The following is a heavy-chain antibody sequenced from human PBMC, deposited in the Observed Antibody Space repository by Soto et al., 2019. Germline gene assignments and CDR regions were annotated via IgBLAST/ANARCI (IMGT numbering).Heavy chain of an antibody. CDR3: ARDPTYYYDSSGYYPAH. CDR1: GFTFSSYA. Sequence: PGGSLRLSCAASGFTFSSYARHWVRQAPGKGLEWVAVISYDGSNKYYADSVKGRFTISRDNSKNTLYLQMNSLRAEDTAVYYCARDPTYYYDSSGYYPAHWGQGTLVTVS. V-gene: IGHV3-30-3*01. J-gene: IGHJ4*02. CDR2: ISYDGSNK. D-gene: IGHD3-22*01.